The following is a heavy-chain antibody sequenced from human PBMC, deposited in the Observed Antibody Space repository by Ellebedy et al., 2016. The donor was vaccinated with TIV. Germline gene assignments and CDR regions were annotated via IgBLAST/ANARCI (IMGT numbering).Heavy chain of an antibody. CDR1: GYSVSYNY. CDR3: AKDLSTPGRPDSAHR. D-gene: IGHD6-6*01. J-gene: IGHJ4*02. CDR2: ITGSGGTT. V-gene: IGHV3-23*01. Sequence: GESLKISCAASGYSVSYNYMTWVRQAPGKGLQWVSGITGSGGTTYYADSVKGRFTISRDNSNNTLYLQMNSLRAEDTAITSCAKDLSTPGRPDSAHRWGQGTLVTVSS.